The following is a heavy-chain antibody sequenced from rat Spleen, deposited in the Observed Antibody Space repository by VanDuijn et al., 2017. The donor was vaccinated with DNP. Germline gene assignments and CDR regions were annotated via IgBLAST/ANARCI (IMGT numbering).Heavy chain of an antibody. Sequence: EVQLVESGGGLLQPGRSLKLSCAASGFTFSDYNMAWLRQAPKKGLEWLATIIYDGSRTYYRDTVNGRFTISRVNPKNTLYLQMESLRSEDTATYYCATPYRDWGQGVMVTVSS. CDR1: GFTFSDYN. CDR2: IIYDGSRT. J-gene: IGHJ2*01. D-gene: IGHD1-5*01. CDR3: ATPYRD. V-gene: IGHV5S10*01.